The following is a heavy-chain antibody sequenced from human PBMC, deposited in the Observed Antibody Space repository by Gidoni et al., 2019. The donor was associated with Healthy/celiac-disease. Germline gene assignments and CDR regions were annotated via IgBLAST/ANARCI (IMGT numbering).Heavy chain of an antibody. V-gene: IGHV3-30*04. CDR3: ARDGSWGFGVVNFAFDI. CDR2: ISYDGSNK. Sequence: QVQLVESGGGVVQPGRSLRLSCAASGFTFSSYAMHWVRQAPGKGLEWVAVISYDGSNKYYADSVKGRFTISRDNSKNTLYLQMNSLRAEDTAVYYCARDGSWGFGVVNFAFDIWGQGTMVTVSS. D-gene: IGHD3-3*01. J-gene: IGHJ3*02. CDR1: GFTFSSYA.